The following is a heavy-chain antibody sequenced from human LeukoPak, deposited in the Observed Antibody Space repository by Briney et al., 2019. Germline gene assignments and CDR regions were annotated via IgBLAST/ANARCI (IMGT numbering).Heavy chain of an antibody. Sequence: SETLSLTCTVSGGSMSPYHWGWIRQPPGKGLEWTGYIYYSGSTNYNPSLKSRVTISVDTSKNQFSLKLSSVTAADTAIYYCARGGTFTYYFYYGMDVWGRGTTVTVSS. CDR2: IYYSGST. D-gene: IGHD3-16*01. CDR3: ARGGTFTYYFYYGMDV. CDR1: GGSMSPYH. J-gene: IGHJ6*02. V-gene: IGHV4-59*08.